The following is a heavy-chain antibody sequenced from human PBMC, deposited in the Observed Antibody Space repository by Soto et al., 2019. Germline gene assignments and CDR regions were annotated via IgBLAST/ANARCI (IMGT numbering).Heavy chain of an antibody. CDR2: INHSGST. V-gene: IGHV4-34*01. Sequence: SETLSLTCAVYGGSFSGYYWSWIRQPPGKGLEWIGEINHSGSTNYNPSLKSRVTISVDTSKNQFSLKLSSVTAADTAVYYCARGPLYSYGRRFDYWGQGTLVTVSS. CDR1: GGSFSGYY. J-gene: IGHJ4*02. D-gene: IGHD5-18*01. CDR3: ARGPLYSYGRRFDY.